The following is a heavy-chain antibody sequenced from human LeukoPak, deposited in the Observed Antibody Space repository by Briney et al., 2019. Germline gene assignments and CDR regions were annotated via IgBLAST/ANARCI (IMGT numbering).Heavy chain of an antibody. J-gene: IGHJ4*02. Sequence: GASVKVSCKASGYTFTGYYMHWVRQPPGQGLEGMGWINPNSGGTNYAQKFQGRVTMTSDTSISTAYMELSRLRSDDTAVYYCAREGRDYGDSSTFDYWGQGTLVTVSS. CDR1: GYTFTGYY. CDR3: AREGRDYGDSSTFDY. CDR2: INPNSGGT. D-gene: IGHD4-17*01. V-gene: IGHV1-2*02.